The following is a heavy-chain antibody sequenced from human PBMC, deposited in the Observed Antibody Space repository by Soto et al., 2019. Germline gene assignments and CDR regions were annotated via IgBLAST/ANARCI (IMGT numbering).Heavy chain of an antibody. D-gene: IGHD2-2*01. CDR2: IYYSGST. CDR3: ARHRGPSSTSPRAKPTYGMDV. J-gene: IGHJ6*02. CDR1: GGSISSSSYY. Sequence: QLQLQESGPGLVKPSETLSLTCTVSGGSISSSSYYWGWIRQPPGKGLEWIGSIYYSGSTYYNPSLKSQVTISVDTSKNQFSLKLSSVTAADTAVYYCARHRGPSSTSPRAKPTYGMDVWGQGTTVTVSS. V-gene: IGHV4-39*01.